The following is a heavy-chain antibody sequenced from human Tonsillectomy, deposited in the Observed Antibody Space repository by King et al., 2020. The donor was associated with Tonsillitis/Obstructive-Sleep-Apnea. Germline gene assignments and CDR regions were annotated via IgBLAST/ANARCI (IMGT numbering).Heavy chain of an antibody. CDR2: IYTTGST. V-gene: IGHV4-4*07. CDR1: GDSISGYY. D-gene: IGHD4-17*01. CDR3: ARDMTTAPYNWFDP. Sequence: QLQESGPGLVKPSETLSLTCTVSGDSISGYYWSWIRQPAGKGLEWIGRIYTTGSTNYNTSLKSRVTMSVDTSKNQFSLKLSSVTAADTAVYYCARDMTTAPYNWFDPWGQGTLVTVSS. J-gene: IGHJ5*02.